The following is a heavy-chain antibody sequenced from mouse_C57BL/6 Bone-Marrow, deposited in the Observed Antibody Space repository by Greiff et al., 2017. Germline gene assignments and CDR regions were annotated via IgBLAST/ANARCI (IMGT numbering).Heavy chain of an antibody. CDR1: GYTFTDYY. V-gene: IGHV1-26*01. Sequence: EVQLQQSGPELVKPGASVKISCKASGYTFTDYYMNWVQQSHGKSLEWIGDINPNNGGTSYNQKFKGKATLTVAKSSSTDYMELRSLTSEDSAVYYCAHTATVPHAMDYWGQGTSVTVSS. CDR2: INPNNGGT. D-gene: IGHD1-1*01. J-gene: IGHJ4*01. CDR3: AHTATVPHAMDY.